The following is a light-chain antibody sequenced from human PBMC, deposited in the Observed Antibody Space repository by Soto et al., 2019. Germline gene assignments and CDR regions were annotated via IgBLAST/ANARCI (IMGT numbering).Light chain of an antibody. Sequence: HSVLTQPPSASGSPGQSVTISCTGTSSDVGGYNYVSWYQQHPGKAPKLMIYEVSKRPSGVPDRFSGSKSGNTASLTVSGLQADDEADYYCSSYAGSDNRVFGGGTKVTVL. V-gene: IGLV2-8*01. CDR1: SSDVGGYNY. CDR3: SSYAGSDNRV. CDR2: EVS. J-gene: IGLJ2*01.